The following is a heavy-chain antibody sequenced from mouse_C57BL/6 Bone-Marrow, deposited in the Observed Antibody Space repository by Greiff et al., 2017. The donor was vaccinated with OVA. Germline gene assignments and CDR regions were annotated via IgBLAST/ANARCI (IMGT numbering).Heavy chain of an antibody. Sequence: VQLQQSGAELVRPGTSVKLSCKASGYAFTNYLIEWVKQRPGQGLEWIGVINPGSGGTNYNEKFKGKATLTADKSSSTAYMQLSSLTSEDSAVYFCARGVFDYWGQGTTLTVSS. CDR1: GYAFTNYL. CDR3: ARGVFDY. V-gene: IGHV1-54*01. CDR2: INPGSGGT. J-gene: IGHJ2*01.